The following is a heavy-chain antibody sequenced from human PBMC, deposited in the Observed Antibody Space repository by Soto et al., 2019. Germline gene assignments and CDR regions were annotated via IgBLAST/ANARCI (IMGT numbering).Heavy chain of an antibody. Sequence: QVQLVQSGAEVKKPGASVKVSCKASGYTFTNYGFSWVRQAPGQGLEWMGWISAYNGNTKYAQKLQGRVTMTTDTSTTTAYMELRSLRSDDTAVHYCTRDLGVGMEDCWGQGAPVTVSS. CDR1: GYTFTNYG. V-gene: IGHV1-18*01. CDR2: ISAYNGNT. D-gene: IGHD3-10*01. CDR3: TRDLGVGMEDC. J-gene: IGHJ4*02.